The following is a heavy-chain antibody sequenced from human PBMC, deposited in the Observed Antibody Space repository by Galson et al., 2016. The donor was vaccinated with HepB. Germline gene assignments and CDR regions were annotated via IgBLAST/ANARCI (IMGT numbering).Heavy chain of an antibody. CDR1: GDSVTSGNYY. V-gene: IGHV4-61*03. Sequence: SETLSLTCAVSGDSVTSGNYYCSWIRQPPGKGLEWIGTIHYSESPRFNPSLKSRITISLDTSKSHFSLKLTSVTAADTAVYYCARGKSSRRTLDYYHYGLDAWGQGTTVTVSS. CDR3: ARGKSSRRTLDYYHYGLDA. CDR2: IHYSESP. J-gene: IGHJ6*02. D-gene: IGHD6-6*01.